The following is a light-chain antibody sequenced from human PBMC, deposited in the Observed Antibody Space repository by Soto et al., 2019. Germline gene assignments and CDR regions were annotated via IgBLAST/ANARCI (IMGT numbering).Light chain of an antibody. V-gene: IGKV3-11*01. CDR3: HQRYNWLT. CDR2: GAS. Sequence: IVLTQSPATLSLSPGERATLSCRARQTVSTYLSWYQHKPGQAPRLLIYGASNRATGIPARFSGSGSGTDFTLTISSLEPEDSAVYYCHQRYNWLTFXGGTKVDIK. CDR1: QTVSTY. J-gene: IGKJ4*01.